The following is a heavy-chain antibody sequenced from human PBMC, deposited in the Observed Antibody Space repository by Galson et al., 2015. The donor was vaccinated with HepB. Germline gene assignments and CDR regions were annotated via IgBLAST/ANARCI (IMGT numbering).Heavy chain of an antibody. CDR2: IIPILGIA. Sequence: SVKVSCKASGGTFSSYTISWVRQAPGQGLEWMGRIIPILGIANYAQKFQGRVTITADKSTSTAYMELSSLRSEDTAVYYCARERRGYSGYDLSLFDYWGQGTLVTVSS. CDR3: ARERRGYSGYDLSLFDY. D-gene: IGHD5-12*01. V-gene: IGHV1-69*04. CDR1: GGTFSSYT. J-gene: IGHJ4*02.